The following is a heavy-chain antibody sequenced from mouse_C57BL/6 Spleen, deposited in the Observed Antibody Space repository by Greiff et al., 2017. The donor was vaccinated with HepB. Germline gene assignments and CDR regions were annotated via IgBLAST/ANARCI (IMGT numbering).Heavy chain of an antibody. D-gene: IGHD1-1*01. J-gene: IGHJ1*03. CDR3: ARYYYGSIWYFDV. Sequence: VQLQQPGAELVMPGASVKLSCKASGYTFTSYWMHWVKQRPGQGLEWIGEIDPSDSYTNYNQKFKGKSTLTVDKSSSTAYLQLSSLTSEDSAVYYCARYYYGSIWYFDVWGTGTTVTVSS. CDR1: GYTFTSYW. CDR2: IDPSDSYT. V-gene: IGHV1-69*01.